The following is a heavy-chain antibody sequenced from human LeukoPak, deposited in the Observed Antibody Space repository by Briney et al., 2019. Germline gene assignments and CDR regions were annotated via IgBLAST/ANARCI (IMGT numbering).Heavy chain of an antibody. D-gene: IGHD1-1*01. CDR1: GFTFSSYS. CDR3: ARLQGYNKCLDY. J-gene: IGHJ4*02. CDR2: ISSSSSYI. Sequence: PGGSLRLSCAASGFTFSSYSMNWVRQAPGKGLVWVSSISSSSSYIYYADSVKVRFTISRDDAKNSLYLQMNSLRAEDTAVYYRARLQGYNKCLDYWGQGTLVTVSS. V-gene: IGHV3-21*01.